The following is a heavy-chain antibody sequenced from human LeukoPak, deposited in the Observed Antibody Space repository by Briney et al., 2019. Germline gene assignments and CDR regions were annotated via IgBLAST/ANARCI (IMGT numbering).Heavy chain of an antibody. CDR1: GGSISSSSYY. V-gene: IGHV4-39*01. CDR2: IYYTGRT. D-gene: IGHD3-22*01. J-gene: IGHJ1*01. CDR3: ARRRYYDSTGYLD. Sequence: PSETLSLTCTVSGGSISSSSYYWGWIRQPPGKGLEWIGDIYYTGRTYYNSSLKSRLTVSIDTSKNQFSLKLASLSAADTAVYYCARRRYYDSTGYLDWGQGTLITVSS.